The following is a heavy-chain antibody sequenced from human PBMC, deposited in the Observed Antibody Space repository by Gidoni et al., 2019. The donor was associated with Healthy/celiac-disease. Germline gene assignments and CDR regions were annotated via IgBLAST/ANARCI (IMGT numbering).Heavy chain of an antibody. J-gene: IGHJ4*02. D-gene: IGHD1-26*01. CDR2: ISFDGSNK. Sequence: QVQLVESGGGVVQPGRSLRLSCAASGFIFGTYGMHWVRQAPGKGLEWVAVISFDGSNKDYADSVKGRFTISRDNSKNTLYLQMNSLRAEDTAVYYCAKAQWELSTFDYWGQGTLVTVSS. CDR1: GFIFGTYG. CDR3: AKAQWELSTFDY. V-gene: IGHV3-30*18.